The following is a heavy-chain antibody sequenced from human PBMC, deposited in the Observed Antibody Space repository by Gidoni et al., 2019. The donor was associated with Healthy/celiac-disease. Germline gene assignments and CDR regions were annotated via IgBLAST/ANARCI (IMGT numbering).Heavy chain of an antibody. V-gene: IGHV4-59*01. J-gene: IGHJ4*02. CDR2: IYYSGST. Sequence: QVQLQESGPGLVKPSETLFLTCTVSGGSISTYSWSWLRQPPGKGLEWIGYIYYSGSTNYNPSLKSRVTIAVDTSKSQFSMKLSSVTAADTAVYYCARNLQGDGIDYWGQGTLVTVSS. CDR1: GGSISTYS. CDR3: ARNLQGDGIDY.